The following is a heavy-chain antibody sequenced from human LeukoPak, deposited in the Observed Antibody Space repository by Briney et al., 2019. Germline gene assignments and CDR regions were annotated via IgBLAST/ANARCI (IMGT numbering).Heavy chain of an antibody. CDR2: TYTSGST. CDR3: ARGSGSYRPLYFFDY. D-gene: IGHD1-26*01. J-gene: IGHJ4*02. V-gene: IGHV4-4*07. Sequence: KTSETLSLTCSVSGGSFSNYYWSWIRQPAGKGLEWIGRTYTSGSTNYNPSLKSRVTMSVDTSQKEVSLTLTSMTAADTAVYFCARGSGSYRPLYFFDYWGQGTLVTVSS. CDR1: GGSFSNYY.